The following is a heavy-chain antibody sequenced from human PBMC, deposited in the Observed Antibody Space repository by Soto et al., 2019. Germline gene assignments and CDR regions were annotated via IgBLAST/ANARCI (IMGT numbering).Heavy chain of an antibody. V-gene: IGHV1-2*04. CDR1: GYTFTGYY. D-gene: IGHD3-3*01. J-gene: IGHJ6*02. CDR3: ARDMVPIFGVVSGYGMDV. CDR2: INPNSGGT. Sequence: ASVKVSFKASGYTFTGYYMHWVRQAPGQGLEWMGWINPNSGGTNYAQKFQGWVTMTRDTSISTAYMELSRLRSDDTAVYYCARDMVPIFGVVSGYGMDVWGQGTTVTSP.